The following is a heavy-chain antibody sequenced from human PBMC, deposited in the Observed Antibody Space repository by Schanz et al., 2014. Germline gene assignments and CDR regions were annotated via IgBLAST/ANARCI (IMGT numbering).Heavy chain of an antibody. CDR1: GFTFSSYT. Sequence: EVQLLESGGGLVRPGGSLRLSCAASGFTFSSYTMNWVRQAPGKGLEWVSAISGSGGSTVYADSVKGRFTISRDNSNNTVFLQTNSQRAKDTAVYYCAKDFFIGVARGVNMSHDAIDIWGQGTKVTVSS. D-gene: IGHD3-10*01. J-gene: IGHJ3*02. CDR2: ISGSGGST. V-gene: IGHV3-23*01. CDR3: AKDFFIGVARGVNMSHDAIDI.